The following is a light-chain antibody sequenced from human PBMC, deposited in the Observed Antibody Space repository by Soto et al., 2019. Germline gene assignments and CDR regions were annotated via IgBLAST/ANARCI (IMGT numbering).Light chain of an antibody. Sequence: SRITQSPSSLSASVLDRVTITCRASQGIGTYLNWYQQKPGKAPKLLIYAASSFHGGVPSRFSGSGSGTDFTLTISSLEPEDFAIYYCQQRSNWPPITFGQGTRLEVK. V-gene: IGKV1-39*01. CDR3: QQRSNWPPIT. J-gene: IGKJ5*01. CDR2: AAS. CDR1: QGIGTY.